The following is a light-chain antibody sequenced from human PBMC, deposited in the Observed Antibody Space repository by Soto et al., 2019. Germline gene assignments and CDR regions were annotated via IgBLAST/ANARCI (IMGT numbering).Light chain of an antibody. Sequence: DIQMTQSPSTLSASVGDRVTITCRASQIISYWLAWYQQKPGKAPKLLIYKASNLESGVPSRFSGSGSGTEFTLTISSLQPDDFATYYCQQYNTYPRTFGQGTKVDIK. J-gene: IGKJ1*01. V-gene: IGKV1-5*03. CDR3: QQYNTYPRT. CDR2: KAS. CDR1: QIISYW.